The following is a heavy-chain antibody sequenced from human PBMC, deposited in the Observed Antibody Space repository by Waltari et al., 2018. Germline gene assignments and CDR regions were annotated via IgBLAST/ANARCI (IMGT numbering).Heavy chain of an antibody. Sequence: QVQLVESGGGVVQPGRSLRLSCVASGFTFSNYGMHWVRQAPGKGLEWVAFIRYDGSNKYYADSVKGRFTISRDNSKNTLYLQMNSLRAEDTAVYYCAKWNNWNDFDYWGQGTLVTVSS. D-gene: IGHD1-20*01. CDR1: GFTFSNYG. J-gene: IGHJ4*02. CDR2: IRYDGSNK. V-gene: IGHV3-30*02. CDR3: AKWNNWNDFDY.